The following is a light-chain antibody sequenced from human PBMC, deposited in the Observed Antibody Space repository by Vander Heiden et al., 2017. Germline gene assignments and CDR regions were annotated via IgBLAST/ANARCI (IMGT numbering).Light chain of an antibody. J-gene: IGKJ1*01. CDR2: AAS. Sequence: NQMTQSPSSLSASVGDRVTITCRASQSISSYLNWYQQKPGKAPKLLIYAASSLQSGVPSRFSGSGSGTDFTLTISSLQPEDFATYYCQQSDSTLWTFGQGTKVEIK. CDR3: QQSDSTLWT. V-gene: IGKV1-39*01. CDR1: QSISSY.